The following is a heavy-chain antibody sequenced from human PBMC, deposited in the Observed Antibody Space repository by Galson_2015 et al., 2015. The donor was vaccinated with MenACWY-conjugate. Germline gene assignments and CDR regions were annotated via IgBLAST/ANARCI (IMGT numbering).Heavy chain of an antibody. Sequence: SLRLSCAASGFTFSNYAMTWVRQAPGKGLEWVSCVSKSGGTTYYADSAKGRFTISRDNSKDTLCLQMNGLRAEDTALYYCAKLHGDIWAGYHADWYFDLWGRGTLVTVSS. D-gene: IGHD3-9*01. CDR3: AKLHGDIWAGYHADWYFDL. J-gene: IGHJ2*01. CDR1: GFTFSNYA. CDR2: VSKSGGTT. V-gene: IGHV3-23*01.